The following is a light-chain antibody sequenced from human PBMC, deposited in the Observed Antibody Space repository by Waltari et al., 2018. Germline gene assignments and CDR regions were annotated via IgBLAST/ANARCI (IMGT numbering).Light chain of an antibody. Sequence: DIQMTQSPSTLSASIGDRVTITCRASQRIAIWLAWYQQKPGKDPKLLIYQSSSLESGVASRFSGSGFGTEFTLTISSLQPDDFAVYYCQQYKSYPSTFGQGTRLEIK. J-gene: IGKJ5*01. V-gene: IGKV1-5*03. CDR2: QSS. CDR3: QQYKSYPST. CDR1: QRIAIW.